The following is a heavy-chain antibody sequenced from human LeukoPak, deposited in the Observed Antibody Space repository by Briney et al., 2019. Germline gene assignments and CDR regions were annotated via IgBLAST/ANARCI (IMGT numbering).Heavy chain of an antibody. CDR1: GYTLTELS. CDR2: FDPEDGET. J-gene: IGHJ3*02. CDR3: ATYSSKFLEWLPPSWGDAFDI. Sequence: ASVKVSCKVSGYTLTELSMHWVRQAPGKGLEWMGGFDPEDGETIYAQKFQGRVTMTEDTSTDTAYMELSSLRSEDTAVYYCATYSSKFLEWLPPSWGDAFDIWGQGTMVTVSS. V-gene: IGHV1-24*01. D-gene: IGHD3-3*01.